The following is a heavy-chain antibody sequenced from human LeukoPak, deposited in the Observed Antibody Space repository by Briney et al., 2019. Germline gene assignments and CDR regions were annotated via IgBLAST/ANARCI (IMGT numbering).Heavy chain of an antibody. CDR3: ARGGWYYFDY. CDR2: INPSGGTT. CDR1: GYTFTNYY. Sequence: ASVKVSCKTSGYTFTNYYIHWVRQAPGQGLEWVGIINPSGGTTSYAQKFRGRVAMTRDTSTSTVYMELSSLSSEDTAVYSCARGGWYYFDYWGQGTLVTVSS. J-gene: IGHJ4*02. V-gene: IGHV1-46*01. D-gene: IGHD6-19*01.